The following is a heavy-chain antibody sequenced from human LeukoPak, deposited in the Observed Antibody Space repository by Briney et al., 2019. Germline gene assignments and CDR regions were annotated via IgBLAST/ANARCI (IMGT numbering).Heavy chain of an antibody. D-gene: IGHD4-17*01. Sequence: SETLSLTCAVYGGSFSGYYWTWIRQSPGKGLECIGYIYTSGSTNYSPSLKSRVTISVDTSKNQFSLKLSSVTAADTAVYYCARLSNYGASYYFDYWGRGTLVTVSS. V-gene: IGHV4-4*09. CDR1: GGSFSGYY. CDR2: IYTSGST. CDR3: ARLSNYGASYYFDY. J-gene: IGHJ4*02.